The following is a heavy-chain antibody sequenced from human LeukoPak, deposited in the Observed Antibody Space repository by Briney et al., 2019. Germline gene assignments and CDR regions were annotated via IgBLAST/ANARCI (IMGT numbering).Heavy chain of an antibody. CDR2: MSKSGST. V-gene: IGHV4-59*01. Sequence: PSETLSLTCSVSGGSISSFYWSWIRQPRGKGVEWIGFMSKSGSTNYKPSHKSRVTISVDTAKNQFSLKLTSVTAADTAVYYCATDSSGWAYDDFDIWGQGTMVTVSS. D-gene: IGHD6-19*01. CDR1: GGSISSFY. J-gene: IGHJ3*02. CDR3: ATDSSGWAYDDFDI.